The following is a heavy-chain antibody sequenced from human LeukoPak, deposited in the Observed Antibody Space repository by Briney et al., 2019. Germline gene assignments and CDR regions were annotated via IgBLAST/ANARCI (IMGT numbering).Heavy chain of an antibody. V-gene: IGHV1-69*05. CDR3: ARFLRGRFLGSSPPGY. Sequence: SVKVSCKASGGTFSSYAISWVRQAPGQGLEWMGGIIPIFGTANYAQKFQGRVTMTRNTSISTAYMELSSLRSEDTAVYYCARFLRGRFLGSSPPGYWGQGTLVTVSS. J-gene: IGHJ4*02. CDR2: IIPIFGTA. CDR1: GGTFSSYA. D-gene: IGHD3-3*01.